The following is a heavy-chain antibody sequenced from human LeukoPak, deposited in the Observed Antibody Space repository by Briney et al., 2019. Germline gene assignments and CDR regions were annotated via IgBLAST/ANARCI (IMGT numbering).Heavy chain of an antibody. CDR1: GFTFSSFS. CDR2: ISPSSTYI. Sequence: GGSLRLSCAASGFTFSSFSMNWVRQAPGKGLEWVSSISPSSTYIYYADSVKGRFTLSRDNSNNTLYLQMNSLRAEDTAVYYCAKDRSFVITPFDYWGQGTLVTVS. J-gene: IGHJ4*02. CDR3: AKDRSFVITPFDY. V-gene: IGHV3-21*01. D-gene: IGHD3-22*01.